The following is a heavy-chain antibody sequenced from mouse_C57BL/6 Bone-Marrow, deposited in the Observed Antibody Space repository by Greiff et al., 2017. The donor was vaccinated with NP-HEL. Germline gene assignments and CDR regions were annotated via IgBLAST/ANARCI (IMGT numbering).Heavy chain of an antibody. V-gene: IGHV14-3*01. J-gene: IGHJ4*01. D-gene: IGHD1-1*01. CDR1: GFNIKNTY. CDR3: ARGDYYGSSPSYYAMDY. Sequence: EVKLQESVAELVRPGASVKLSCTASGFNIKNTYMHWVKQRPEQGLEWIGRIDPANGNTKYAPKFQGKATITADTSSNTAYLQLSSLTSEDTAIYSGARGDYYGSSPSYYAMDYWGQGTSVTVSS. CDR2: IDPANGNT.